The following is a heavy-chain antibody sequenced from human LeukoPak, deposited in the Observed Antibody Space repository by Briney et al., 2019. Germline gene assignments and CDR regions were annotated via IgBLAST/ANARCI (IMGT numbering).Heavy chain of an antibody. CDR1: GFTFSTYG. D-gene: IGHD3-10*01. Sequence: SGGTLRLSCAASGFTFSTYGMNWVRQAPGKGLEWVSGITGGGDTTFYADSVKGRFTISRDNPKNTLYLQMNSLRAEDTAVYYCAKIGSITMVRGAKLHYMDVWGKGTTVTISS. J-gene: IGHJ6*03. CDR3: AKIGSITMVRGAKLHYMDV. CDR2: ITGGGDTT. V-gene: IGHV3-23*01.